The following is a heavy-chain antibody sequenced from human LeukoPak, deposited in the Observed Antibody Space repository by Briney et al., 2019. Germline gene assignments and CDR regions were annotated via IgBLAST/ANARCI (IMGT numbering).Heavy chain of an antibody. V-gene: IGHV3-7*01. J-gene: IGHJ4*02. CDR2: IKQDGSDK. D-gene: IGHD1-14*01. CDR1: GFTFTKYW. Sequence: LTGDSLRLSCAASGFTFTKYWMNWVRQAPGKGLEWVGNIKQDGSDKNYMDSVKGRFTISRDNTKNSVYLQMSSLRAEDTAVYYCAREVWGPEYWGQGTLVTVSS. CDR3: AREVWGPEY.